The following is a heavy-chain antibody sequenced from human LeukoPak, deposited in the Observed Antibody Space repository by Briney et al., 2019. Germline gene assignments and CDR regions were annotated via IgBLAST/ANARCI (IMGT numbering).Heavy chain of an antibody. CDR2: ISGSGEST. Sequence: GGSLRLSCVASGFTFSNYDMNWVRQAPGKGLVWVSGISGSGESTYYADSVKGRFTISRDNSKNTLYVQMNSLRAEDTAVYYCAKSLVDTAMVEDWGQGTLVTVSS. CDR3: AKSLVDTAMVED. CDR1: GFTFSNYD. D-gene: IGHD5-18*01. J-gene: IGHJ1*01. V-gene: IGHV3-23*01.